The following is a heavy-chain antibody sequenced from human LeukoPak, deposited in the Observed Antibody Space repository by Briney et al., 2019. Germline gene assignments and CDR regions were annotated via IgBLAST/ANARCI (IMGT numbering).Heavy chain of an antibody. D-gene: IGHD2-2*01. Sequence: GGSLRLSCAASGFTFSTYGMHWVRQAPGKGLEWVAIIWYDGSNKYYADSVKGRFTISRDNSKNTLYLQMNSLRAEDTAVYYCAKAEGGRYCSSTSCYAREGYFDYWGQGTLVTVSS. CDR2: IWYDGSNK. CDR3: AKAEGGRYCSSTSCYAREGYFDY. V-gene: IGHV3-33*06. J-gene: IGHJ4*02. CDR1: GFTFSTYG.